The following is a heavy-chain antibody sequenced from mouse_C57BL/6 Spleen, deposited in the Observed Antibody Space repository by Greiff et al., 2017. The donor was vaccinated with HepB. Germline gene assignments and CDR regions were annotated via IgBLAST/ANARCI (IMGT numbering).Heavy chain of an antibody. D-gene: IGHD3-2*02. CDR2: ISSGGSYT. CDR1: GFTFSSYG. Sequence: EVMLVESGGDLVKPGGSLKLPCAASGFTFSSYGMSWVRQTPDKRLEWVATISSGGSYTYYPDSVKGRFTISRDNAKNTLYLQMSSLKSEDTAMYYCARQTSSGYFDYWGQGTTLTVSS. V-gene: IGHV5-6*02. J-gene: IGHJ2*01. CDR3: ARQTSSGYFDY.